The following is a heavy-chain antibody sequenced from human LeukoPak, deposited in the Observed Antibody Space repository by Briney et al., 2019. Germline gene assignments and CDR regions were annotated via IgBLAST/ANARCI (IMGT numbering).Heavy chain of an antibody. J-gene: IGHJ4*02. CDR3: AKEGEGATKGADY. Sequence: GGSLRLSCAASGFTFSIYTMNWVRQAPGKGLEWVSSISSRSSTIYYADSVKGRFTISRDNAKNSLYLQMNSLRAEDTAVYYCAKEGEGATKGADYWGQGTLVTVSS. D-gene: IGHD1-26*01. CDR2: ISSRSSTI. V-gene: IGHV3-48*01. CDR1: GFTFSIYT.